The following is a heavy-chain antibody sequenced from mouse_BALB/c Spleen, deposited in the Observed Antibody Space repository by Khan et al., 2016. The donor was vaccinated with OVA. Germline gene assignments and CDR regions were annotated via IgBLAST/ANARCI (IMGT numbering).Heavy chain of an antibody. J-gene: IGHJ3*01. Sequence: EVELVESGGDLVKPGGSLKLSCAASGFTFSSYSMSWVRQTPDKRLEWVASISSGGDYTYYPDIVKGRFTISRDNAKNTLYLEMSSLKSEDTAMYYCASNLTGSFAYWGQRTLVTVSA. CDR3: ASNLTGSFAY. D-gene: IGHD4-1*01. CDR1: GFTFSSYS. CDR2: ISSGGDYT. V-gene: IGHV5-6*01.